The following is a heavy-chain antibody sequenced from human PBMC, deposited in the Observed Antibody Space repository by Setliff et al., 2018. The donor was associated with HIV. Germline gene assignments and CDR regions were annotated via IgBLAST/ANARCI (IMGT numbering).Heavy chain of an antibody. CDR3: ARDTYDVSTGPEAFDI. CDR2: TYSRGTS. V-gene: IGHV4-31*03. J-gene: IGHJ3*02. Sequence: PSETLSLTCTVSGGSINSGDYFWSWIRQHPGKGLEWIGYTYSRGTSYYHPSLNNRVTMSLDTSKNHFSLKVDSVTAADTAVYYCARDTYDVSTGPEAFDIWGQGTMVTVSS. CDR1: GGSINSGDYF. D-gene: IGHD3-9*01.